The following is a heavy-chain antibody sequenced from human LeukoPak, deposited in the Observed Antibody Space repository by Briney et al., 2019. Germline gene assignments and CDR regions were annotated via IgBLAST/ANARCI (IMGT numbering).Heavy chain of an antibody. CDR3: ARDRETRGGDMLDY. Sequence: ASVKVSCKASGYTFTGYYLHWVRQAPGQGLQWLGRVNPNSGDTDYAQKFQGRVTVTRDTSISTAYMELSRLRSDDTAVYYCARDRETRGGDMLDYWGQGTLVTVSS. J-gene: IGHJ4*02. V-gene: IGHV1-2*06. D-gene: IGHD3-16*01. CDR2: VNPNSGDT. CDR1: GYTFTGYY.